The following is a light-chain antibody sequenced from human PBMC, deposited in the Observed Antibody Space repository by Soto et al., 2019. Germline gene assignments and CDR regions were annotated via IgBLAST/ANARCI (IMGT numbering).Light chain of an antibody. CDR1: QGISSY. Sequence: ASVGDRVTITCRASQGISSYLAWYQQKPGKAPKLLIYKASTLKSGVPSRFSGSGSGTEFTLTISSLQPDDFATYYCQHYNSYSEAFGQGTKVDIK. V-gene: IGKV1-5*03. CDR2: KAS. J-gene: IGKJ1*01. CDR3: QHYNSYSEA.